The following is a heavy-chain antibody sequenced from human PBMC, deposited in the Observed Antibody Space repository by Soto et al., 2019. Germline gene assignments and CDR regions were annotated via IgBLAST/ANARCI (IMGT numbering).Heavy chain of an antibody. CDR1: GFTFSSYW. CDR3: ARDPNWGSRQFDY. Sequence: GGSLRLSCAASGFTFSSYWMSWVRQAPGKGLEWVANIKQDGSEKYYVDSVKGRFTISRDNAKNSLYLQMNSLRAEDTAVYYCARDPNWGSRQFDYWGQGTLVTVSS. D-gene: IGHD7-27*01. V-gene: IGHV3-7*03. J-gene: IGHJ4*02. CDR2: IKQDGSEK.